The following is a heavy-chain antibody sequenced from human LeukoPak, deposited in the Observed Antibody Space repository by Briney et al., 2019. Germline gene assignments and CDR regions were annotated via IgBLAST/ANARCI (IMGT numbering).Heavy chain of an antibody. CDR1: GLTLNSYG. V-gene: IGHV3-30*18. Sequence: GGSLRLSRAPSGLTLNSYGMHGVRQAPGRGLEWVAVISYDGSNKYYADSAKGRFTISRDNSKNTVNLQMNSLRGEDTAGYYCAKDYEAYCGGDCYSFFDYSRQGRLVPV. CDR3: AKDYEAYCGGDCYSFFDY. CDR2: ISYDGSNK. J-gene: IGHJ4*02. D-gene: IGHD2-21*02.